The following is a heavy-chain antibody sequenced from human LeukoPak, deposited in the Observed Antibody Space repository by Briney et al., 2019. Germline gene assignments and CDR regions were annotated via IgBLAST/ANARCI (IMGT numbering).Heavy chain of an antibody. CDR3: ARVPLLWFGELLGFDY. V-gene: IGHV1-2*02. D-gene: IGHD3-10*01. Sequence: ASVKVSCKASGYTFTGYYLHWVRQAPGQGLEWMGWIHPNSGGTNYAQKFQGRVTMTRDTSISTAYLDLSRLRSDDTAVYYCARVPLLWFGELLGFDYWGQGTLVTVSS. CDR2: IHPNSGGT. CDR1: GYTFTGYY. J-gene: IGHJ4*02.